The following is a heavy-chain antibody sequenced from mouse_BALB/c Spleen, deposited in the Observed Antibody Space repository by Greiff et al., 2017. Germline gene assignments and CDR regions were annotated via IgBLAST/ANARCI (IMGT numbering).Heavy chain of an antibody. V-gene: IGHV7-1*02. CDR2: SRNKANDYTT. D-gene: IGHD2-3*01. J-gene: IGHJ3*01. Sequence: EVMVVESGGGLVQPGGSLRLSCATSGFTFSDFYMEWVRQPPGKRLEWIAASRNKANDYTTEYSASVKGRFIVSRDTSQSILYLQMNALRAEDTAIYYCARDFYDGYPFAYWGQGTLVTVSA. CDR1: GFTFSDFY. CDR3: ARDFYDGYPFAY.